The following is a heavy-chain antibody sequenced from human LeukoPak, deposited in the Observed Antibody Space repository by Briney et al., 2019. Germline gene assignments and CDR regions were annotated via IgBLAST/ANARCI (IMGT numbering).Heavy chain of an antibody. Sequence: SVKASCKASGGTFSSYAISWVRQAPGQGLEWMGGIIPIFGTANYAQKFQGRVTITTDESTSTAYMELSSLRSEDTAVYYCASEGGIGGLTDFWSGYHSPPYYFDYWGQGTLVTVSS. CDR2: IIPIFGTA. J-gene: IGHJ4*02. V-gene: IGHV1-69*05. CDR3: ASEGGIGGLTDFWSGYHSPPYYFDY. CDR1: GGTFSSYA. D-gene: IGHD3-3*01.